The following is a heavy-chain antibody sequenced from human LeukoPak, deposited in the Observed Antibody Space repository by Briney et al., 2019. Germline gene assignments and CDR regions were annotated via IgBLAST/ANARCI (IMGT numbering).Heavy chain of an antibody. CDR3: VREGEGPLSKDFDY. V-gene: IGHV1-2*02. D-gene: IGHD2/OR15-2a*01. Sequence: ASVKVSCKSSGFTFTHHYIHWVRQGPGQGLEWVGYIGPHSTFTSSPQEFQGRVTMTRDASMSTAYMELTRLTSDDTAVYYCVREGEGPLSKDFDYWGQGTLVTVSS. CDR2: IGPHSTFT. CDR1: GFTFTHHY. J-gene: IGHJ4*02.